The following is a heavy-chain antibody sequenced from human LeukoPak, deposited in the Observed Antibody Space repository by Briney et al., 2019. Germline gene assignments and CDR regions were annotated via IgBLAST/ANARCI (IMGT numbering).Heavy chain of an antibody. CDR2: IYYSGST. D-gene: IGHD3-3*01. V-gene: IGHV4-59*01. Sequence: SETLSLTCTVSGGSISSYYWSWIRQPPGKGLEWIGYIYYSGSTNYNPSLMSRVTISVDTSKNQFSLKLSSVTAADTAVYYCARRGSGYSSWFDPWGQGTLVTVSS. CDR1: GGSISSYY. CDR3: ARRGSGYSSWFDP. J-gene: IGHJ5*02.